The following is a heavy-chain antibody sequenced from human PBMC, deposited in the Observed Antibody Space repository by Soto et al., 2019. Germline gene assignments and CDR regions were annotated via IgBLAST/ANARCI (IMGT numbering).Heavy chain of an antibody. CDR1: GFPFNDYY. CDR3: VRGGGGGLFEH. D-gene: IGHD2-21*01. V-gene: IGHV3-11*06. CDR2: ISPKSTFR. J-gene: IGHJ4*02. Sequence: GALRLSCATSGFPFNDYYMTWIRQAPGKGLEWLSHISPKSTFRNYADSVKGRFTISRDNTESSLFLQMNSLGVDDTAVYSCVRGGGGGLFEHWGQGVLVTVSS.